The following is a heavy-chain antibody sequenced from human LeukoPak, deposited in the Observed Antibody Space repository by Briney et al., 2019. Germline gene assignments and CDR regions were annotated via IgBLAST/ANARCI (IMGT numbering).Heavy chain of an antibody. D-gene: IGHD3-10*01. J-gene: IGHJ4*02. Sequence: PGGSLRLSCAHPVFTFYNYVMNSGSQAPGQGLEWIAYINSRGTGIYYGDSAKGRFTISRDNAKNLVYLQMNSLRAEDTAIYYCARATPTSVVRGYLDYWGQGTLVTVSS. CDR2: INSRGTGI. V-gene: IGHV3-48*03. CDR3: ARATPTSVVRGYLDY. CDR1: VFTFYNYV.